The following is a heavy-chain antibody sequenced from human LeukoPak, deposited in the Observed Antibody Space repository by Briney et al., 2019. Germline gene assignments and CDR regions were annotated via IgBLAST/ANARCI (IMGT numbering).Heavy chain of an antibody. CDR1: GYTLTELS. CDR2: FDPEDGET. Sequence: ASVKVSCKVSGYTLTELSMHCVRQAPGKGLERMGGFDPEDGETIYAQKFQGRVTMTEDTSTDTAYMELSSLRSEDTAVYYCATPSIDGSYYAYFDYWGQGTLVTVSS. J-gene: IGHJ4*02. D-gene: IGHD1-26*01. V-gene: IGHV1-24*01. CDR3: ATPSIDGSYYAYFDY.